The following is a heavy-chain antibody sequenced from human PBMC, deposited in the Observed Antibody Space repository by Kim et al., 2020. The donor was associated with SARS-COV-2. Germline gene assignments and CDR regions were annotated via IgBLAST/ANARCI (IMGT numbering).Heavy chain of an antibody. J-gene: IGHJ4*02. CDR2: ISSGSGFI. CDR3: ARDLEYSSGCVDY. V-gene: IGHV3-21*01. D-gene: IGHD6-19*01. Sequence: GGSLRLSCAASGFSFSTYGMTWVRQAPGKGLEWASSISSGSGFIYYADSLKGRFTISRDNAKKSLYLQINSLRAEDTAVYYCARDLEYSSGCVDYWGQGTLVTVSS. CDR1: GFSFSTYG.